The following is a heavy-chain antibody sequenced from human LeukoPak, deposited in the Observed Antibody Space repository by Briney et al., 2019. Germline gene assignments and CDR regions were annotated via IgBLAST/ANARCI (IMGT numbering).Heavy chain of an antibody. Sequence: SETLSLTCHVSGYSISSGYYWAWIRQPPDKGLEWIGSIFHAGDTYYSLSLQSRVTISVDKSKNQFSLKLTSVTAADTAVYYCARDETYSYGSFGHWGKGTLVTVSS. CDR1: GYSISSGYY. CDR3: ARDETYSYGSFGH. J-gene: IGHJ4*02. CDR2: IFHAGDT. V-gene: IGHV4-38-2*02. D-gene: IGHD5-18*01.